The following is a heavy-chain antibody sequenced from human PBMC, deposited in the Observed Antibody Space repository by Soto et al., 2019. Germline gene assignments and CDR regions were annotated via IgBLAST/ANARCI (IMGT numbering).Heavy chain of an antibody. CDR3: ARKVASSDDAFDI. Sequence: QVQLVQSGAEVKKPGSSVKVSCKASGDTFSSYTITWVRQAPGQGLEWMGGIIPLFGTTYYAQKFHGRVTFTADRYTSTGHMELSSLTSEDRAVYYCARKVASSDDAFDIWGQGTMVTVSS. CDR1: GDTFSSYT. CDR2: IIPLFGTT. V-gene: IGHV1-69*06. J-gene: IGHJ3*02.